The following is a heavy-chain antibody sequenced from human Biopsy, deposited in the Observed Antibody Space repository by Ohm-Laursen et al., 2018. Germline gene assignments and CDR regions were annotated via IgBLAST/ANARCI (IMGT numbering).Heavy chain of an antibody. CDR2: ISSRSSDI. CDR3: ARDRYYGSESYYSHYNMDV. CDR1: GFIFSTYT. V-gene: IGHV3-21*01. Sequence: SLRLSCTASGFIFSTYTMNWVRQAPGEGLEWVSSISSRSSDIYYADSMKGRFTISRDNAKNSLFLHMNSLRAEDTAVYYCARDRYYGSESYYSHYNMDVWGQGTTVSVSS. D-gene: IGHD3-10*01. J-gene: IGHJ6*02.